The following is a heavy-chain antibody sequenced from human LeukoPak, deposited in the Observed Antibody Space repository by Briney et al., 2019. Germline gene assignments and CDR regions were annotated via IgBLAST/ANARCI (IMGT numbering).Heavy chain of an antibody. D-gene: IGHD6-6*01. CDR3: ARDQGSIAARPTYFDY. V-gene: IGHV3-9*03. J-gene: IGHJ4*02. CDR2: ISWNSGSI. CDR1: GFTFDDYA. Sequence: GGSLRLSCAASGFTFDDYAMHWVRQAPGKGLEWVSGISWNSGSIGYADSVKGRFTISRDNAKNSLYLQMNSLRAEDMALYYCARDQGSIAARPTYFDYWGQGTLVTVSS.